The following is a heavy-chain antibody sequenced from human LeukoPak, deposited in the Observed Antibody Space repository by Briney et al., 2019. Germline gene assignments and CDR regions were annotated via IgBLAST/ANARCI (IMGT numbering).Heavy chain of an antibody. D-gene: IGHD1-26*01. CDR3: AKSGGYGLIDY. CDR1: GASVSGSPYY. V-gene: IGHV4-39*01. J-gene: IGHJ4*02. Sequence: SETLSLTCTVSGASVSGSPYYWGWIRQPPGKGLGWIGSIYSSGSTYYNASLQSRVTISIETSKNQISLRLNSVTAADTAIYYCAKSGGYGLIDYWGQGTLVTVSS. CDR2: IYSSGST.